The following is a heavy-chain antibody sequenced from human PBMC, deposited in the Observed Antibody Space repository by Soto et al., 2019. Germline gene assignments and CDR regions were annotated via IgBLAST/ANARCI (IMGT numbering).Heavy chain of an antibody. CDR1: GFTFSSFG. J-gene: IGHJ3*02. D-gene: IGHD2-15*01. V-gene: IGHV3-33*01. Sequence: GGSLRLSCAASGFTFSSFGMHWVRQAPGKGLEWVAVIWYDGINKYYADSVKGRFTISRDNSKNTLYLQMNSLRAEDTVVYYCARDVLGEAETAFDIWGQGTMVPVSS. CDR3: ARDVLGEAETAFDI. CDR2: IWYDGINK.